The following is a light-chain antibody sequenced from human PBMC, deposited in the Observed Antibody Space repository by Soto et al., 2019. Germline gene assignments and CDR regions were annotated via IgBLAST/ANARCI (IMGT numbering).Light chain of an antibody. CDR1: QSVSNY. Sequence: EIVLTQSPATLSLSPGETATLSCRASQSVSNYVAWYQQKPGQAPRLLIYDASNRANGIPARFSGSGSGTDFTLTISSLEPEDFAVYYCQQRGNWPPATFGQGTKLEIK. J-gene: IGKJ2*01. CDR3: QQRGNWPPAT. V-gene: IGKV3-11*01. CDR2: DAS.